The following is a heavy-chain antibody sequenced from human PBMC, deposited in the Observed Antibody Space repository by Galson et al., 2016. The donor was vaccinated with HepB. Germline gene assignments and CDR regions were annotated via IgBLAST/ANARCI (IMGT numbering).Heavy chain of an antibody. J-gene: IGHJ5*02. CDR2: MYRSGNN. Sequence: SETLSLTCTVSGGSISSSNYYWGWIRQPPGKGLEWIGSMYRSGNNYYNPSLKSRVTISVDTSKNQLSLKLTSVTAADTALYYWARHYEVGATPHNWFDPWGQGTLVTVSS. D-gene: IGHD1-26*01. V-gene: IGHV4-39*01. CDR3: ARHYEVGATPHNWFDP. CDR1: GGSISSSNYY.